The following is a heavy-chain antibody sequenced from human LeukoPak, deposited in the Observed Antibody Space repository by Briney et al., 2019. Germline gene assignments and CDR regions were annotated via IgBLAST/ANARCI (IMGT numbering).Heavy chain of an antibody. CDR1: GGSISSYY. CDR2: IYYSGST. CDR3: AREYYSSGYRYFDY. J-gene: IGHJ4*02. Sequence: PSETLSLTCTVSGGSISSYYWSWIRQPPGKGLEWIGYIYYSGSTNYNPSPKSRVTISVDTSKNQFSLKLSSVTAADTAVYYCAREYYSSGYRYFDYWGQGTLVTVSS. V-gene: IGHV4-59*01. D-gene: IGHD3-22*01.